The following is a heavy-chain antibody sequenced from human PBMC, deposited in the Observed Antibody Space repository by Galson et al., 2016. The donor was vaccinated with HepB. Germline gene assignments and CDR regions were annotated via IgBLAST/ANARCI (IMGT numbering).Heavy chain of an antibody. J-gene: IGHJ3*02. CDR2: ISGSGDSS. D-gene: IGHD3-22*01. CDR1: GITFSRYA. V-gene: IGHV3-23*01. CDR3: AKDSKAYYYDNSGIDAFDI. Sequence: SLRLSCAASGITFSRYAMSWVRQAPGKGLEWVSFISGSGDSSYYADSVKGRFTISRDNSKNTLYLQMNSLRAEDTAVYYCAKDSKAYYYDNSGIDAFDIWGQGTMVTVSS.